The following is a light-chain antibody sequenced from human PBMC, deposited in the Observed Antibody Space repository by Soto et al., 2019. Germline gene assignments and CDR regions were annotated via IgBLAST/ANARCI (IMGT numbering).Light chain of an antibody. CDR2: GTS. V-gene: IGKV3-11*01. Sequence: VVLTQSPVTLSLSPCDVATLSFSSSETVSNNYVAWYQHKPGQAPRLLIYGTSHRATGVPPRFSGSGSGTDFTLTISSLEPEDSAVYYCQQRSNWPRTFGQGTKVDIK. CDR3: QQRSNWPRT. J-gene: IGKJ1*01. CDR1: ETVSNNY.